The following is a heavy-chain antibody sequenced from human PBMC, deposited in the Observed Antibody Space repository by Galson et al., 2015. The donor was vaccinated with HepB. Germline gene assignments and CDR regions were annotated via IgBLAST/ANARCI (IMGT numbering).Heavy chain of an antibody. Sequence: SLRLSCAASGFTFRSNGMHWVRQAPGKGLQWVAVISSDGSKKYYADSVKGRFTISRDNSKNTLYLQMNSLRAEDTAVYYCAKKTGSDLYDRYGMDVWGQGTTVTVSS. D-gene: IGHD3-9*01. CDR2: ISSDGSKK. J-gene: IGHJ6*02. V-gene: IGHV3-30*18. CDR1: GFTFRSNG. CDR3: AKKTGSDLYDRYGMDV.